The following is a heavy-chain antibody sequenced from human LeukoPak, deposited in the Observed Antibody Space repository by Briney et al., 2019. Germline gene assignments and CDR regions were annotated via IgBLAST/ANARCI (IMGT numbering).Heavy chain of an antibody. D-gene: IGHD2-15*01. CDR1: GGSVSSSSYY. CDR2: VYYSGST. CDR3: ARHRGGSSPSVFDS. V-gene: IGHV4-39*01. J-gene: IGHJ4*02. Sequence: SETLSLTCTVSGGSVSSSSYYWGWIRQPPGKGLKWIGSVYYSGSTYYNPSLKSRVTISVDTSKNQFSLKMSSVTAADTTLFYCARHRGGSSPSVFDSWGQGTLVTVSS.